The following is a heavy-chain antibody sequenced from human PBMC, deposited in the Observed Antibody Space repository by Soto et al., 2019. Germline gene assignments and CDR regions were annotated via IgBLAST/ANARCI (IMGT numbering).Heavy chain of an antibody. CDR2: IKQDGSAK. J-gene: IGHJ4*02. D-gene: IGHD6-19*01. CDR1: GFTFSNYW. CDR3: ASWLKTSGWYVLLEGSFDY. V-gene: IGHV3-7*01. Sequence: EVQLVESGGGLVQPGGSLRLSCAASGFTFSNYWMTWVRQAPGKGLEWVANIKQDGSAKFYVDSVKGRFTISRDNAKNSLNLQMNSLRAEDTAVYYCASWLKTSGWYVLLEGSFDYWGQGTLVTVSS.